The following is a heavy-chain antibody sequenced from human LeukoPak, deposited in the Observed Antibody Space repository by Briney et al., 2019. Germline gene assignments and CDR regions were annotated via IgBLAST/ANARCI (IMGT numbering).Heavy chain of an antibody. V-gene: IGHV5-10-1*01. CDR1: GYRFASYW. J-gene: IGHJ6*02. Sequence: GESLKISCKGSGYRFASYWIAWMRQTPGKGLEWMGRIDPSDSYTNYSPSFQGHVTISADKSISTAYLQWSSLKASDTAMHYCARVVPAANPYYYYGMDVWGQGTTVTVSS. CDR2: IDPSDSYT. D-gene: IGHD2-2*01. CDR3: ARVVPAANPYYYYGMDV.